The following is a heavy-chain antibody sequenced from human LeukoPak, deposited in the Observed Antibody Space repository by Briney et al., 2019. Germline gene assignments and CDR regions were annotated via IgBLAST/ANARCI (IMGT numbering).Heavy chain of an antibody. CDR3: ARIRDSSSWDPFDY. CDR2: IYWNDEK. V-gene: IGHV2-5*01. CDR1: GFSLSTSGMG. Sequence: SGPTLVNPTQTLTLTCTFSGFSLSTSGMGVGWIRQPPGKALEWLALIYWNDEKRYSPSLKSRLTITKDTSKNQVVLTMTNMDPVDTATYYCARIRDSSSWDPFDYWGQGTLVTVSS. J-gene: IGHJ4*02. D-gene: IGHD6-13*01.